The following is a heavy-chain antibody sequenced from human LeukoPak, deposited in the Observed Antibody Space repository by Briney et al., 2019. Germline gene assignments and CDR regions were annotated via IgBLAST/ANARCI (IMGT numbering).Heavy chain of an antibody. J-gene: IGHJ4*02. D-gene: IGHD3-3*01. CDR3: ARDSLDFWSGYYFDY. CDR2: ISSSGSTI. V-gene: IGHV3-48*03. Sequence: GGSLRLSCAPSGFTFSSYEMNWVPQAPGKGLGGFSYISSSGSTIYYADSVKGRFTISRDNAKNSLYLQMNSLRAEDTAVYYCARDSLDFWSGYYFDYWGQGTLVTVSS. CDR1: GFTFSSYE.